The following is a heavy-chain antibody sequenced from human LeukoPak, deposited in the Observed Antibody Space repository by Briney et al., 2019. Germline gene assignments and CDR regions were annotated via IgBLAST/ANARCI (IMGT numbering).Heavy chain of an antibody. D-gene: IGHD2-15*01. CDR2: INPSGGST. CDR1: GYTFTSYY. V-gene: IGHV1-46*01. CDR3: ARNIVGVP. J-gene: IGHJ5*02. Sequence: ASVKVSCKASGYTFTSYYMHWVRQAPGQGLEWMGIINPSGGSTSYAQKFQGRVTMTRDTSISTAYMELSRLRSDDTAVYYCARNIVGVPWGQGTLVTVSS.